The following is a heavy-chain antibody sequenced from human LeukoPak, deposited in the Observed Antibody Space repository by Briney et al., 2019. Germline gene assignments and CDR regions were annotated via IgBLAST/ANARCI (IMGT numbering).Heavy chain of an antibody. Sequence: PGGSLRLSCAASGFSFSNYAMSWVRQAPGKGLEWVSAVSGSGGSTYYTDSVKGRFTISRDNSKNTLYLQMNSLRAEDTAVYYCAKSPSIAARLFDYWGQGTLVTVSS. D-gene: IGHD6-6*01. CDR1: GFSFSNYA. CDR3: AKSPSIAARLFDY. V-gene: IGHV3-23*01. CDR2: VSGSGGST. J-gene: IGHJ4*02.